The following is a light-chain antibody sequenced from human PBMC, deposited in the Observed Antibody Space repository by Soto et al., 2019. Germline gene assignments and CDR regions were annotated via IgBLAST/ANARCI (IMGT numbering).Light chain of an antibody. Sequence: EIVLTQSPATLSLSPGERATLSCRASQSVSSYLAWYQQKPGQAPRLLIYDASNRATGIPARFSGSGSGTDFTLTISSLEPEDFAVYYCQQRSSFTFGPVTKVDIK. CDR2: DAS. J-gene: IGKJ3*01. V-gene: IGKV3-11*01. CDR3: QQRSSFT. CDR1: QSVSSY.